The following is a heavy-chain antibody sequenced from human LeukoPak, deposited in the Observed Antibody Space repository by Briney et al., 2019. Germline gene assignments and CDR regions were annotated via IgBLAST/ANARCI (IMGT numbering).Heavy chain of an antibody. CDR2: INAGNGNT. CDR1: GYTFTSYA. D-gene: IGHD3-10*01. Sequence: ASVKVSCKASGYTFTSYAMHWVRQAPGQRLEWMGWINAGNGNTKYSQKFQGRVTITRDTSASTAYMELSSLRSEDTAVYYCARERYYGSGSYSYYYYGMDVWGKGTTVTVSS. CDR3: ARERYYGSGSYSYYYYGMDV. J-gene: IGHJ6*04. V-gene: IGHV1-3*01.